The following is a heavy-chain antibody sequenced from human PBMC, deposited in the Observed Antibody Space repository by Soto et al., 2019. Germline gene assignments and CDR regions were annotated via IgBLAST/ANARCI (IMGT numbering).Heavy chain of an antibody. Sequence: GASVKVSCKASGGTFSSYTISWVRQAPGQGLEWMGRIIPILGIANYAQKFQGRVTITADKSTSTAYMELSSLRSEDTAVYYCARDPQYISSESYSYYYLVGSCKGTTVTV. CDR2: IIPILGIA. D-gene: IGHD6-6*01. J-gene: IGHJ6*03. V-gene: IGHV1-69*04. CDR1: GGTFSSYT. CDR3: ARDPQYISSESYSYYYLVG.